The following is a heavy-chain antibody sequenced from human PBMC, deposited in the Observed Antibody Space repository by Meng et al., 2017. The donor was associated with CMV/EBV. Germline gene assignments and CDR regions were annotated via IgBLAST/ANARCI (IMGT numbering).Heavy chain of an antibody. CDR1: GFTFSSYS. CDR3: AKTQWAQRRNWFDP. D-gene: IGHD2-8*01. V-gene: IGHV3-21*04. CDR2: ISSSSSYI. Sequence: ESLKISCAASGFTFSSYSMNWVRQAPGKGLEWVSSISSSSSYIYYADSVKGRFTISRDNSKNTLYLHMNILRAEDTAIYYCAKTQWAQRRNWFDPWGQGTLVTVSS. J-gene: IGHJ5*02.